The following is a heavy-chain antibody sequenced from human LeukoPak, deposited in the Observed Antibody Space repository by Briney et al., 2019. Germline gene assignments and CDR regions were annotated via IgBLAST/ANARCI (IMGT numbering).Heavy chain of an antibody. CDR3: ARTYYYDSGGYYYRAAFDI. D-gene: IGHD3-22*01. CDR1: RYNFSTYW. Sequence: EESLKTSCEGSRYNFSTYWSGWVRQMPGKGLEWMGIIYPGDSDTRYSPSFQGQVTISADKSISTAYLQWSSLKASDTAMYYCARTYYYDSGGYYYRAAFDIWGQGTMVTVSS. CDR2: IYPGDSDT. J-gene: IGHJ3*02. V-gene: IGHV5-51*01.